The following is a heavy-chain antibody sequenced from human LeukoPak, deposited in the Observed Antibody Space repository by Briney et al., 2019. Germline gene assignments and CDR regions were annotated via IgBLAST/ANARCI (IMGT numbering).Heavy chain of an antibody. CDR2: IYPGDSDT. CDR3: ARPEEHGDYVHDAFDI. Sequence: GESLKISCKASGYRFTSYWIGWVRQMPGKGLEWMGIIYPGDSDTRYSPSFQGQVTISADKSIRTAYLQWSSLKASDTAMYYCARPEEHGDYVHDAFDIWGQGTMVTVSS. J-gene: IGHJ3*02. D-gene: IGHD4-17*01. V-gene: IGHV5-51*01. CDR1: GYRFTSYW.